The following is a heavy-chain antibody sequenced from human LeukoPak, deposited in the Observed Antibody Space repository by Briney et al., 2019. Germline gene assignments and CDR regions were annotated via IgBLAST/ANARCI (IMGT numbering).Heavy chain of an antibody. J-gene: IGHJ4*02. CDR1: GFTFRSYG. Sequence: GGSVRLSCAASGFTFRSYGMHWVRQAPGKGLEWVAVIWDDGSKTNYADSVKGRFTISRDDSKNTLNLQMNSLRAEDTAVYYCVRFRDTYFDSWGQGTLVTV. CDR3: VRFRDTYFDS. D-gene: IGHD3-9*01. CDR2: IWDDGSKT. V-gene: IGHV3-33*01.